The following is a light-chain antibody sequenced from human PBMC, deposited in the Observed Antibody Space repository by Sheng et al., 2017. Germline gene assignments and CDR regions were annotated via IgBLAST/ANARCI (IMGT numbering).Light chain of an antibody. J-gene: IGKJ2*01. CDR3: QQSSSSPQT. V-gene: IGKV4-1*01. Sequence: DIVMTQSPDSLAVSLGERATINCKSSQSVLYSSNNKNYLAWYQQKPGQPPNLLIYWASTRESGVPDRFSGSGSGSDFTLTISSLQPEDVATYYCQQSSSSPQTFGQGTKLEIK. CDR1: QSVLYSSNNKNY. CDR2: WAS.